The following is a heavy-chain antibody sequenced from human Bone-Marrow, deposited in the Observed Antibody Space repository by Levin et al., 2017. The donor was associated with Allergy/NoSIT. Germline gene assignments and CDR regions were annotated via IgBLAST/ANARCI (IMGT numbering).Heavy chain of an antibody. CDR1: SFSFSNYG. J-gene: IGHJ1*01. CDR2: MWYHGDDK. CDR3: ATGTVATTY. D-gene: IGHD1-1*01. Sequence: GESLKISCAASSFSFSNYGMHWVRQAPGKGLEWVAVMWYHGDDKYYADSVKGRFTISRDNSKNTLYLQMNGLRAEDTAVYYCATGTVATTYWGQGTLVTVSS. V-gene: IGHV3-33*01.